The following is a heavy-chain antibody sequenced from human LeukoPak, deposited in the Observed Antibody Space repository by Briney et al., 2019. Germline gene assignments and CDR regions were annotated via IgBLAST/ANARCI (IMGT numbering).Heavy chain of an antibody. Sequence: PGGSLRLSCAASGFTFSSYAMRWVRQAPGKRLEYVSAITNNGDSTYYANSVKGRFIISRDNSKNTLYLQMGSLRAEDMAVYYCARVGDKGAFDYWGQGTLVTVSP. V-gene: IGHV3-64*01. CDR1: GFTFSSYA. CDR2: ITNNGDST. J-gene: IGHJ4*02. CDR3: ARVGDKGAFDY. D-gene: IGHD3-16*01.